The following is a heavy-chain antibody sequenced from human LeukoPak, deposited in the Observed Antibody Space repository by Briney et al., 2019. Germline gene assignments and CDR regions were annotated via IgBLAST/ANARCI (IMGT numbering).Heavy chain of an antibody. CDR3: ARLQTYSGYEDFDH. CDR2: VNQSGST. J-gene: IGHJ4*02. Sequence: WETLSLTCTVSGGSISSYYWSWIRQPAGKGLEWIGEVNQSGSTNYRPSLKSRLTISIDTSKNQFSLRLTSVTAADTAVYYCARLQTYSGYEDFDHWGQGTLVTVSS. V-gene: IGHV4-34*01. D-gene: IGHD5-12*01. CDR1: GGSISSYY.